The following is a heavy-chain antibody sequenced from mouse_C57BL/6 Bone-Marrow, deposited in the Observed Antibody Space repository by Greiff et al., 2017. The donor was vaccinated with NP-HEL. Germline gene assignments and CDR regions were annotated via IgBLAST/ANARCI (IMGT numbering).Heavy chain of an antibody. CDR1: GFTFSDYG. D-gene: IGHD1-1*01. V-gene: IGHV5-17*01. CDR2: ISSGSSTI. CDR3: ATFYYYGSSRGDV. Sequence: EVQVVESGGGLVKPGGSLKLSCAASGFTFSDYGMHWVRQAPEKGLEWVAYISSGSSTIYYADTVKGRFTISRDNAKNTLFLQMTSLRSEDTAMYYCATFYYYGSSRGDVWGTGTTVTVSS. J-gene: IGHJ1*03.